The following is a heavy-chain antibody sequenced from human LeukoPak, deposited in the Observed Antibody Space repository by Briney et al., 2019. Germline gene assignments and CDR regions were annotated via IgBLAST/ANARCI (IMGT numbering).Heavy chain of an antibody. CDR2: IHTSGST. CDR3: ARDLDYALVYDYGMDV. J-gene: IGHJ6*02. D-gene: IGHD3/OR15-3a*01. V-gene: IGHV4-4*07. Sequence: KPSETLSLTCTVSGGSISSYYWSWIRQPAGKGLEWIGRIHTSGSTNYNPSLKSRVTMSVDTSKNQFSLKLSSVTAAGTAVYYCARDLDYALVYDYGMDVWGQGTTVTVSS. CDR1: GGSISSYY.